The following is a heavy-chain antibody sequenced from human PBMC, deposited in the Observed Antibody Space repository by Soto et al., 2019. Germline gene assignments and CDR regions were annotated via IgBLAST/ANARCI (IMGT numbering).Heavy chain of an antibody. CDR2: TSAGADST. CDR1: GFTFSNYA. Sequence: GGSLRLSCAASGFTFSNYAMDWVRQAPGKGLEWVSTTSAGADSTYYADSVKGRFTISRDNSKNTLYLQMSSLRAEDTAIYYCARDQKQKLLLFDYWGQGTLVTVSS. CDR3: ARDQKQKLLLFDY. V-gene: IGHV3-23*01. D-gene: IGHD6-13*01. J-gene: IGHJ4*02.